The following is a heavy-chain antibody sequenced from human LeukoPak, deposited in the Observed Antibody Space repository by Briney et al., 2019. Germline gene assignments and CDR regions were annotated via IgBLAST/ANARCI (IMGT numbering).Heavy chain of an antibody. CDR2: ISYDGSNK. CDR1: GFTFSSYG. Sequence: PGGSLRLSCAASGFTFSSYGMHWVRQAPGKGLEWVAVISYDGSNKYYADSVKGRFTISRDNCKNTLYLQMNSLRAKDTAVYYCAKEGGVLLWFGELQPEIQYGMDVWGQGTTVTVSS. CDR3: AKEGGVLLWFGELQPEIQYGMDV. V-gene: IGHV3-30*18. J-gene: IGHJ6*02. D-gene: IGHD3-10*01.